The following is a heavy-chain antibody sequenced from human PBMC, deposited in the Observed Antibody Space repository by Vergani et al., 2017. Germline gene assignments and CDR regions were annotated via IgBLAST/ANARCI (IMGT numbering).Heavy chain of an antibody. CDR2: INPKNGLT. J-gene: IGHJ4*02. D-gene: IGHD3-16*01. CDR3: TSFPTETSEYYDSTGYYHRFFEK. V-gene: IGHV1-2*02. Sequence: QVQLVQSGAEVKRPGASVKVSCKASGYTFTGYYLHWVRLAPGQGLEWMGWINPKNGLTKCAQRFQGRVSLTRDTSITTAFMELSSLRSDDTAMYYCTSFPTETSEYYDSTGYYHRFFEKWGQGTLVTVSS. CDR1: GYTFTGYY.